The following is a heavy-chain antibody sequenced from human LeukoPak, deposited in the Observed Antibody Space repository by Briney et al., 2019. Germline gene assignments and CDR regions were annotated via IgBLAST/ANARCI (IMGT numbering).Heavy chain of an antibody. D-gene: IGHD1-1*01. Sequence: GGSLRLSCAASGFTFSSYGMHWVRQAPGKGLEWVAFIRYDGSNKYYADSVEGRFTISRDNSKNTLYLQMNSLRAEDTAVYYCARTVQLERPVPLRNYYYMDVWGKGTTVTISS. CDR3: ARTVQLERPVPLRNYYYMDV. J-gene: IGHJ6*03. CDR2: IRYDGSNK. CDR1: GFTFSSYG. V-gene: IGHV3-30*02.